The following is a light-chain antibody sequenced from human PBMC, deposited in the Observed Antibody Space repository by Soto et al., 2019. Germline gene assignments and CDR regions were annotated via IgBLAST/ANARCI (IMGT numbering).Light chain of an antibody. CDR2: DAS. CDR1: QNVEGY. Sequence: EIALTQSPATLSLSPGERATLSCRASQNVEGYLAWYQQKPGQAPRLLIYDASNRATGIPARFSGNGSGTDFTLTISSLDAEEFAVYYCQQRKNWPPITIGQGTRLE. V-gene: IGKV3-11*01. CDR3: QQRKNWPPIT. J-gene: IGKJ5*01.